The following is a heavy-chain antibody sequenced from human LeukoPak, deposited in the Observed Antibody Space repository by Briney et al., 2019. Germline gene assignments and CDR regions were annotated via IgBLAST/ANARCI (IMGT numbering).Heavy chain of an antibody. J-gene: IGHJ4*02. CDR1: GFTFSRYR. V-gene: IGHV3-21*01. CDR2: ISSSSSYI. CDR3: ARGKKGVYYGSGSQTIFDY. D-gene: IGHD3-10*01. Sequence: GGALRLSRAASGFTFSRYRMNWVRQAPGKGLEWVSSISSSSSYIYYADSVKGRFTISRDNAKNSLYLQMNSLRAEDTAGYYCARGKKGVYYGSGSQTIFDYWGQGTLVTVSS.